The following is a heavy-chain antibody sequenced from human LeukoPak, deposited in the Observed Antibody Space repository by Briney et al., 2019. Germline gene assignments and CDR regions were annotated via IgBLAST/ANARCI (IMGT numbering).Heavy chain of an antibody. J-gene: IGHJ4*02. Sequence: SGGSLRLSCAASGFTFSDHYMDWVCQAPGKGLEWVGRTRKKTNSYTTEYAASVKGRFTISRDDSKNSLYLQMNSLKAEDTAVYYCTRVVLVGTTYSYFDYWGQGTLVTVSS. CDR3: TRVVLVGTTYSYFDY. V-gene: IGHV3-72*01. D-gene: IGHD1-26*01. CDR2: TRKKTNSYTT. CDR1: GFTFSDHY.